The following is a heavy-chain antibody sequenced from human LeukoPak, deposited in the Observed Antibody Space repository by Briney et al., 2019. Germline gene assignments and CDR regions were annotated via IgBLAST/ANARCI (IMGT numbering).Heavy chain of an antibody. Sequence: ASVKVSCKASGYTFTSYGISWVRQAPGQGLEWMGWISAYNGNTNYAQKLQGRVTMTTDTSTSTAYMELRSLRSDDTAVYYCARAEIDYYGSGSYSIRFDPWGQGTLDTVSS. V-gene: IGHV1-18*01. CDR1: GYTFTSYG. D-gene: IGHD3-10*01. CDR2: ISAYNGNT. J-gene: IGHJ5*02. CDR3: ARAEIDYYGSGSYSIRFDP.